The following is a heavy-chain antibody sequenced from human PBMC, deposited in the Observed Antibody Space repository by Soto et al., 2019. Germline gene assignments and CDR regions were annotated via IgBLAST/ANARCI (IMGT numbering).Heavy chain of an antibody. J-gene: IGHJ4*02. D-gene: IGHD3-22*01. CDR2: INYSGST. CDR3: ARAGYDRDGGGYYYFDY. CDR1: GGSIGSGSYY. Sequence: QVQLQESGLGLVKPSQTLSLTCTVSGGSIGSGSYYWSWIRQHPGKGLEWIGYINYSGSTFYIPSLKSRVTTSIDTSTNQFSLKLSSVTAADTAVYYCARAGYDRDGGGYYYFDYWGQGTLVTVSS. V-gene: IGHV4-31*03.